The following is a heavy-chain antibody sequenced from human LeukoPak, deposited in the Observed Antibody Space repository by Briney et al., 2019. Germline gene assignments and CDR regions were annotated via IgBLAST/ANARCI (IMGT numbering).Heavy chain of an antibody. D-gene: IGHD3-10*01. CDR2: INHTGDT. CDR1: GDSFSGNL. V-gene: IGHV4-34*01. J-gene: IGHJ6*03. CDR3: ARGRRVSGVRRINWARRENYYYYYIDA. Sequence: SSETLSLTCAVYGDSFSGNLWIWIRQSPGKGLEWIGEINHTGDTKLNPSLRGRVSISVDTANNQFSLRLTSLTGADMGLYFCARGRRVSGVRRINWARRENYYYYYIDAWGKGTSVIVSS.